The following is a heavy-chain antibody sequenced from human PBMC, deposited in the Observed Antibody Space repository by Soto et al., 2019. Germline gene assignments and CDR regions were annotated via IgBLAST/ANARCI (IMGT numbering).Heavy chain of an antibody. CDR3: ARDYTVPSPGWFVL. J-gene: IGHJ5*02. CDR2: ISAYNGNT. Sequence: ASVKVSCKASGYTFTSYGISWVRQAPGQGLEWMGWISAYNGNTNYAQKLQGRVTMTTDTSTSTAYMELRSLRSDDTAVYYWARDYTVPSPGWFVLWGQGTLVTVSS. CDR1: GYTFTSYG. V-gene: IGHV1-18*01. D-gene: IGHD4-4*01.